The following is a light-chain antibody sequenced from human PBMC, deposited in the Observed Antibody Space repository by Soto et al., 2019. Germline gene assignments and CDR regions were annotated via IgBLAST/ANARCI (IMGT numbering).Light chain of an antibody. J-gene: IGKJ5*01. V-gene: IGKV1-27*01. CDR3: QKYNSAPF. Sequence: DIQMTQSPSSLSASVGDRVTITCRASQGISNYLAWYQQKPGKVPKLLIYAASTLQSGVPSRFSGSGSGTDFTLTNSSLQPEDVATYYCQKYNSAPFFGQGTRLEIK. CDR1: QGISNY. CDR2: AAS.